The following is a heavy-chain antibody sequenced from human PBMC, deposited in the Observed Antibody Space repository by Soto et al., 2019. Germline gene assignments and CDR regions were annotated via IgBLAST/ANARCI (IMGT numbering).Heavy chain of an antibody. CDR3: AREQVDPTLYGMDV. V-gene: IGHV3-30-3*01. Sequence: GGSLRLSCAASGFTFSSYAMHWVRQAPGKGLEWVAVISYDGNNKNYADSVKGRFTISRDNSKNTLYLQMNSLRAEDTAVYYCAREQVDPTLYGMDVWGQGTTVTVSS. J-gene: IGHJ6*02. CDR2: ISYDGNNK. CDR1: GFTFSSYA.